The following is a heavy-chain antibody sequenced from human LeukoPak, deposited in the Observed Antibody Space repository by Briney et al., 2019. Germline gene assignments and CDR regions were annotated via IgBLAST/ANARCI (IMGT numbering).Heavy chain of an antibody. CDR2: ISYSGST. V-gene: IGHV4-59*13. CDR1: GGSIDSYY. CDR3: ARDKGTGWADGTDM. Sequence: SETLSLTCAASGGSIDSYYWSCIRQPPMKGLEWIGYISYSGSTKYNPSLNSRVTISLDTSKNQFSLNLSSVTAVDTALYYCARDKGTGWADGTDMWGEGAMVIVSS. D-gene: IGHD6-19*01. J-gene: IGHJ3*02.